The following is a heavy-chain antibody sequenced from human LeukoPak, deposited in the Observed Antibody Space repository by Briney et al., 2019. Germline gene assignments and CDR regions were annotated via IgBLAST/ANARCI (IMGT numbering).Heavy chain of an antibody. CDR1: GYSFTSNW. J-gene: IGHJ4*02. V-gene: IGHV5-51*01. Sequence: GESLKISCKGSGYSFTSNWIGWVRQMPGKGLEWMGIIYPGDSDTRYNPSFQGQVTISADKSISTAYLQWSSLKASDTAMYYCASARDYYDSSGYFDYWGQGTLVTVSS. D-gene: IGHD3-22*01. CDR3: ASARDYYDSSGYFDY. CDR2: IYPGDSDT.